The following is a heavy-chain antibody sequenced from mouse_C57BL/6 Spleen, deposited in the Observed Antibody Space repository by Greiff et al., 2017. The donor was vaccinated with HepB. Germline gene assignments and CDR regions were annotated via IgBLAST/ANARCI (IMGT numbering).Heavy chain of an antibody. CDR3: ARSAYYSNYDAMDD. D-gene: IGHD2-5*01. CDR1: GYAFSSSW. V-gene: IGHV1-82*01. J-gene: IGHJ4*01. Sequence: VHLVESGPELVKPGASVKISCKASGYAFSSSWMNWVKQRPGKGLEWIGRIYPGDGDTNYNGKFKGKATLTADKSSSTAYMQLSSLTSEDSAVYFCARSAYYSNYDAMDDWGQGTSVTVSS. CDR2: IYPGDGDT.